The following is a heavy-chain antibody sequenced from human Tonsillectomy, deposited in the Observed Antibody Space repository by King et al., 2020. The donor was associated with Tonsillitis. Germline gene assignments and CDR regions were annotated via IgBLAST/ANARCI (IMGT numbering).Heavy chain of an antibody. D-gene: IGHD3-10*01. V-gene: IGHV4-34*01. CDR1: GESFSNYY. Sequence: VQLQQWGAGLLKPSETLSLTCAVYGESFSNYYWIWIRQPPGKGLEWIGEINHSGSTNYNPSLKSRVTISVDTSKQQFSLKLSSVTAADTAIYYCARDAYYSWFDPWGQGTLVTVSS. J-gene: IGHJ5*02. CDR2: INHSGST. CDR3: ARDAYYSWFDP.